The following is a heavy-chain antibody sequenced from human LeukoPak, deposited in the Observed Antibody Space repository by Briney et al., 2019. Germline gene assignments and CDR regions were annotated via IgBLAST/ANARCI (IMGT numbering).Heavy chain of an antibody. CDR1: GYTFTGYY. CDR3: ARDSTTGSPYYFDY. CDR2: INPNSGGT. V-gene: IGHV1-2*02. J-gene: IGHJ4*02. D-gene: IGHD1-1*01. Sequence: ASVKVSCKASGYTFTGYYMHWVRQAPGQGLEWMGWINPNSGGTNYAQKFQGRVTMTRDTSISTAYMELSRLRSDDTAVYYCARDSTTGSPYYFDYWGQGTLVTVSS.